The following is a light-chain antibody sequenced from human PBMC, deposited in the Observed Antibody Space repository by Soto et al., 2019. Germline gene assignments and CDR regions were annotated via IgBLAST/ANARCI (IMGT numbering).Light chain of an antibody. Sequence: QSVLTQPPSVSAAPGQKVTISCSGSNSNIGNTYVSWYQQLPGTAPKLLIYENNKRPSGIPDRFSGSKSGTSATLGITGLQTGDEADYYCGAWDSGLSGYVFGPGTKVTVL. J-gene: IGLJ1*01. CDR2: ENN. V-gene: IGLV1-51*02. CDR1: NSNIGNTY. CDR3: GAWDSGLSGYV.